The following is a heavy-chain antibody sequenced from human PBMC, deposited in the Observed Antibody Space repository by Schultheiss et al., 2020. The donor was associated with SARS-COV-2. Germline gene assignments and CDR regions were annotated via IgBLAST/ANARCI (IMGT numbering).Heavy chain of an antibody. Sequence: SETLSLTCTVSGGSISSGGYYWSWIRQHPGKGLEWIGYIYYSGSTYYNPSLKSRVTISVDTSKNQFSLKLSSVTAADTAVYYCARALWGGSGSYGWFDPWGQGTLVTVSS. CDR2: IYYSGST. CDR3: ARALWGGSGSYGWFDP. CDR1: GGSISSGGYY. D-gene: IGHD3-10*01. V-gene: IGHV4-31*03. J-gene: IGHJ5*02.